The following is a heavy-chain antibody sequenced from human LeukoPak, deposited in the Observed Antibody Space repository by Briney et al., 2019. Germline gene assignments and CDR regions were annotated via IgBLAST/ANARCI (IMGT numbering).Heavy chain of an antibody. CDR3: ARATVTRKYYFDY. V-gene: IGHV3-74*01. CDR2: INNDGSST. CDR1: GFTFSSYW. D-gene: IGHD4-17*01. J-gene: IGHJ4*02. Sequence: PGGSLRLSCAASGFTFSSYWMHWVRQAPGKGLVWVSRINNDGSSTSYADSVKGRFTISRDNAKNTLYLQMNSLRAEDTAVYYCARATVTRKYYFDYWGQGTLVTVSS.